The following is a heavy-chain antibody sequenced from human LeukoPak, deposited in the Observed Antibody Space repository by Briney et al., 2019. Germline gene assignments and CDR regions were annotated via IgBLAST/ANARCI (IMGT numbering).Heavy chain of an antibody. CDR3: AEDRGRYSYGSVDY. V-gene: IGHV3-23*01. J-gene: IGHJ4*02. D-gene: IGHD5-12*01. CDR1: GFAFSSYA. CDR2: ISGSGGST. Sequence: PGGSLRLSCAASGFAFSSYAISWVRQAPGKGLEWVSSISGSGGSTYYADSVKGRFTISRDNFKNTLYLQMNSLRVEDTAVYYCAEDRGRYSYGSVDYWGQGTLVTVSS.